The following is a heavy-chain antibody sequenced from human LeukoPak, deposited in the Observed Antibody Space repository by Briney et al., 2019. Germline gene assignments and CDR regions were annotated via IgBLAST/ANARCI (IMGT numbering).Heavy chain of an antibody. CDR3: AKGLFSAYDKYLDS. CDR2: ISATSSDI. V-gene: IGHV3-21*04. D-gene: IGHD5-12*01. J-gene: IGHJ4*02. CDR1: GFAFESFT. Sequence: GGSLRLSCAGSGFAFESFTMTWVRQAPGKGLEWVSLISATSSDINYAESVRGRFTISRDNAKNSLFLQMDSLRVEDTAIYYCAKGLFSAYDKYLDSWGQGALVTVCS.